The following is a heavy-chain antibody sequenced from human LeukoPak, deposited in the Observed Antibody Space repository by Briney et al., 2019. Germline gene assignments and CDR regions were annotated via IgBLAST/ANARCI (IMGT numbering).Heavy chain of an antibody. J-gene: IGHJ6*02. D-gene: IGHD3-22*01. CDR1: GGTFSSYA. CDR3: ARESSPGLNYYYYGMDV. CDR2: IIPIFGTA. V-gene: IGHV1-69*13. Sequence: SVKVSCKASGGTFSSYAISWVRQAPGQGLEWMGGIIPIFGTANYAQKFQGRVTITADESTSTAYMELSSLRSEDTAVYYCARESSPGLNYYYYGMDVWGQGTTVTVSS.